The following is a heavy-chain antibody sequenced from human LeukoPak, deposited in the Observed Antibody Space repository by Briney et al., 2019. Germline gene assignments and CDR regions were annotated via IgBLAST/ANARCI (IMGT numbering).Heavy chain of an antibody. Sequence: PGRSLRLSCAASGFTFSTYAMSWVRQAPGKGLEWVSAISGSGGSAYYADSVKGRFTISRDSSKNTLYLQVNSLRAEDTALYYCAKSLGLWGSYYDSWGRGTLVTVSS. V-gene: IGHV3-23*01. CDR2: ISGSGGSA. CDR3: AKSLGLWGSYYDS. J-gene: IGHJ4*02. D-gene: IGHD3-16*01. CDR1: GFTFSTYA.